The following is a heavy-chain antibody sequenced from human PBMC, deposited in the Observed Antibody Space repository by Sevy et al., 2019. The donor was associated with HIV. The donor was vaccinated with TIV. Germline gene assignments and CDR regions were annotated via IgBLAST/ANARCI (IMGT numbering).Heavy chain of an antibody. Sequence: GGSLRLSCTPSGFTFMSYAMSWVRQAPGKGLEWVSEISGSGASKNYADSVKGRFTISRDNSNKTLYLQMNSLTAEDTAVYYCAKSRRGWPQGAFDVWGQGTMVTVSS. D-gene: IGHD6-19*01. CDR1: GFTFMSYA. V-gene: IGHV3-23*01. J-gene: IGHJ3*01. CDR3: AKSRRGWPQGAFDV. CDR2: ISGSGASK.